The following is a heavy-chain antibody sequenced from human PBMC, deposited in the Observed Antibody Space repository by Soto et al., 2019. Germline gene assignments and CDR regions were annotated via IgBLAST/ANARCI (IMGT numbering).Heavy chain of an antibody. J-gene: IGHJ4*02. V-gene: IGHV6-1*01. CDR1: VYSVSSNSAA. D-gene: IGHD6-19*01. CDR3: ARGGGWNRIFEY. CDR2: TYYRSKWYN. Sequence: SQTLSLTCAISVYSVSSNSAAWNWIMQSPSRGLEWLGRTYYRSKWYNDYAVSVKSRITINPDTSKNQFSLQLNSVTPEDTAVYYCARGGGWNRIFEYWGQGTLVSVSS.